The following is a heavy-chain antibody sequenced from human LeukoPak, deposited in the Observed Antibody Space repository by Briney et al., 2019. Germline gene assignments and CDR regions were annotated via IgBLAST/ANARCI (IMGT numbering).Heavy chain of an antibody. V-gene: IGHV3-30*18. CDR1: GFTFSSYG. CDR2: ISYDGSNK. CDR3: AKEAESSALGDAFDI. J-gene: IGHJ3*02. D-gene: IGHD6-19*01. Sequence: GRSLRLSCAASGFTFSSYGMHWVRQAPGKGLEWVAVISYDGSNKYYADSVKGRFTISRDNSKNTLYLQMNSLRAEDTAVYYCAKEAESSALGDAFDIWGQGTMVTVSS.